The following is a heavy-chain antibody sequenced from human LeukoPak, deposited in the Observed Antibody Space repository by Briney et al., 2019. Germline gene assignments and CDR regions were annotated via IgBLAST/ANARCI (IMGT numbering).Heavy chain of an antibody. J-gene: IGHJ3*02. Sequence: PSETLSLTCAVSGGSFSGYYWGWIRQPPGKGLEWIGSIYHSGSTYYNPSLKSRVTISVDTSKNQFSLKLSSVTAADTAVYYCARSLRFLEWSTSAAFDIWGQGTMVTVSS. V-gene: IGHV4-38-2*01. D-gene: IGHD3-3*01. CDR1: GGSFSGYY. CDR3: ARSLRFLEWSTSAAFDI. CDR2: IYHSGST.